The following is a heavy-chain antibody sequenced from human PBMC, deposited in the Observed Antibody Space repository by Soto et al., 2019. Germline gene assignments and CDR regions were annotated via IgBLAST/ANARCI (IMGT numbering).Heavy chain of an antibody. CDR3: ARDLTPGYYDFWSGYYSPHDYYYGMDV. J-gene: IGHJ6*02. D-gene: IGHD3-3*01. Sequence: PSETLSLTCTVSGGSISSYYWSWIRQPPGKGLEWIGYIYYSGSTNYNPSLKSRVTISVDTSKNQFSLKLSSVTAADTAVYYCARDLTPGYYDFWSGYYSPHDYYYGMDVWGQGTTVTSP. V-gene: IGHV4-59*01. CDR1: GGSISSYY. CDR2: IYYSGST.